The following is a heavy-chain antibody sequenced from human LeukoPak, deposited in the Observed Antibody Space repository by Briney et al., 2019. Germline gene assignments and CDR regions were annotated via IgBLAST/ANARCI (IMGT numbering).Heavy chain of an antibody. D-gene: IGHD4-17*01. J-gene: IGHJ6*03. CDR3: ARAWAGDYSNYYYYYYMDV. CDR1: GGSFNNYY. V-gene: IGHV4-34*01. CDR2: INHSGNT. Sequence: PSETLSLTCAVYGGSFNNYYWTWIRQPPGKGLEWVGEINHSGNTNYNPSLKSRVTISVDTSKNQFSLKLSSVTAADTAVYYCARAWAGDYSNYYYYYYMDVWGKGTTVTVSS.